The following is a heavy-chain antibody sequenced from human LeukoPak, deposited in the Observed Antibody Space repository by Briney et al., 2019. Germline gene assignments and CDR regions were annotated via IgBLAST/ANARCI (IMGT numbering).Heavy chain of an antibody. Sequence: KPGGSLTLSCAASGFTFSNAWMSWVRQAPGKGLEWVGRIKSKTDGGTTDYAAPVKGRFTISRDDSKNTLYLQMNSLKTEDTAVYYCTTNRWYSSSPDYWGQGTLVTVSS. V-gene: IGHV3-15*01. CDR1: GFTFSNAW. J-gene: IGHJ4*02. CDR3: TTNRWYSSSPDY. CDR2: IKSKTDGGTT. D-gene: IGHD6-6*01.